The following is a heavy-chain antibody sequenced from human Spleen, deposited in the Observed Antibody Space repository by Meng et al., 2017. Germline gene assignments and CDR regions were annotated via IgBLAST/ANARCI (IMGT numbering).Heavy chain of an antibody. CDR1: GYTVTSYF. V-gene: IGHV1-46*01. CDR2: INCNNGGT. D-gene: IGHD4-11*01. CDR3: AREQSPGHFDY. J-gene: IGHJ4*02. Sequence: QVQLVRSRAGEMKPGPVLKVSCRASGYTVTSYFFHWVRQAPGQGLEWLATINCNNGGTNYAQRFQGRVTLTRDTPTSTVYMELGSRGYEDTAVYYCAREQSPGHFDYLGQGILVTVSS.